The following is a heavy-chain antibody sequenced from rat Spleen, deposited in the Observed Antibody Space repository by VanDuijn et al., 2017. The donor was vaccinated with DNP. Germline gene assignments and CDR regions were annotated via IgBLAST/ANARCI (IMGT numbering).Heavy chain of an antibody. CDR3: ARATHTTGIPFYFDY. V-gene: IGHV5S14*01. CDR2: ISTGSGKT. D-gene: IGHD1-7*01. CDR1: GFTFSYYG. Sequence: EVQLVESGGGLVQPGRSLKLSCAVSGFTFSYYGMAWVRQTPMKGLEWVASISTGSGKTYYRDSVKGRFTISRDNAKNTQYLQMDSLRSEDTATYYCARATHTTGIPFYFDYWGQGVMVTVSS. J-gene: IGHJ2*01.